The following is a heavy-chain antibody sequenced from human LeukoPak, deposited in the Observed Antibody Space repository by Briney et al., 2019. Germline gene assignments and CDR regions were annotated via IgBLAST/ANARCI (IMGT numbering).Heavy chain of an antibody. J-gene: IGHJ3*02. CDR1: GYTFTSYY. CDR3: ASLKPTGAFDI. Sequence: ASVKVSCKASGYTFTSYYMHWVRQAPGQGLEWMGIINPSGGSTSYAQKFQGRVTMTRDMSTSTVYMELSSLRSEDTAVYYCASLKPTGAFDIWGQGTMVTVSS. V-gene: IGHV1-46*01. D-gene: IGHD4-17*01. CDR2: INPSGGST.